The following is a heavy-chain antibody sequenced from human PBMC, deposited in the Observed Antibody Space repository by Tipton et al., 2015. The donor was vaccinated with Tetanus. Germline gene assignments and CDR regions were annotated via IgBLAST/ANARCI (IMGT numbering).Heavy chain of an antibody. CDR1: GGSISSGGFF. CDR2: VYYSGRT. CDR3: ARMGFTYGQVVY. D-gene: IGHD5-18*01. V-gene: IGHV4-30-4*08. Sequence: LRLSCTVSGGSISSGGFFWNWIRQFPGKGLEWIGHVYYSGRTYYNPPLKSRVTISADMSKNQFSLKLTSVTAADTATYYCARMGFTYGQVVYWGQGTLVTVAS. J-gene: IGHJ4*02.